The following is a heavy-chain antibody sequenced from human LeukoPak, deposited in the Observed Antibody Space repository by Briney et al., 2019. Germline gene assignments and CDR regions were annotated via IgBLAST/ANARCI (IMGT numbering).Heavy chain of an antibody. CDR1: GFTFSSYS. V-gene: IGHV3-48*01. J-gene: IGHJ5*02. CDR3: ARVALRPIDYSNPEFDP. D-gene: IGHD4-11*01. Sequence: GGSLRLSCAASGFTFSSYSMNWVRQAPGQGLEWVSYITSDSVTMFYADSVKGRFTASRDNAEDSMYLQMNSLRAEDTAVYYCARVALRPIDYSNPEFDPWGQGTLVTVSS. CDR2: ITSDSVTM.